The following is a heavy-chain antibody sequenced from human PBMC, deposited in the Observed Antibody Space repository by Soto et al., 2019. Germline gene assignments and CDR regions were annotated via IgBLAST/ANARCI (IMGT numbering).Heavy chain of an antibody. CDR3: AKDGGGGELELSSERGQFDY. J-gene: IGHJ4*02. V-gene: IGHV3-9*01. CDR1: GFTFDDYA. Sequence: EVQLVESGGGLVQPGRSLRLSCAASGFTFDDYAMHWVRQAPGKGLEWVSGISWNSGSIGYADSVKGRFTISRDNAKNSLYLQMNSLRAEDTALYYCAKDGGGGELELSSERGQFDYWGQGTLVTVSS. D-gene: IGHD1-7*01. CDR2: ISWNSGSI.